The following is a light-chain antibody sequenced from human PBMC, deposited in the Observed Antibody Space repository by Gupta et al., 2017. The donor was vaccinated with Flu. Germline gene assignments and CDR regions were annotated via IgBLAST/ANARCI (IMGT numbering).Light chain of an antibody. CDR3: QQSNSDRRT. J-gene: IGKJ2*02. V-gene: IGKV1-39*01. CDR1: QIISNC. CDR2: DAS. Sequence: PSSLSASVGDRVTITCRASQIISNCVTWYQQKPGKAPKLLIYDASNLDSGVPSTFNGSGSGTDFTLTISSLQPEDFATYYCQQSNSDRRTFGQGTKLEIK.